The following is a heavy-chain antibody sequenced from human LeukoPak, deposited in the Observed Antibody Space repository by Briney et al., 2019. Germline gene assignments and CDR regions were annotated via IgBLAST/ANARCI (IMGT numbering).Heavy chain of an antibody. CDR1: DDSISDYY. D-gene: IGHD3-22*01. CDR2: IYYSGST. J-gene: IGHJ3*01. V-gene: IGHV4-59*12. Sequence: SETLSLTCTVSDDSISDYYRGWIRQPPGKGLEWIGYIYYSGSTNYNPSLKSRVTISVDTSKNQFSLKLTSVTAADTALYYCARELRYDNSDSGAFWGQGTVVTVSS. CDR3: ARELRYDNSDSGAF.